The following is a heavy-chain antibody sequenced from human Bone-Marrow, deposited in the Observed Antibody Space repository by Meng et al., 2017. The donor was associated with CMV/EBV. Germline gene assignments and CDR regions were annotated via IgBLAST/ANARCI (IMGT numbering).Heavy chain of an antibody. D-gene: IGHD2-2*01. CDR1: DGSISSYY. CDR2: IYYSGST. V-gene: IGHV4-59*01. Sequence: SETLSLTCTVSDGSISSYYWSWIRQPPGKGLEWIGYIYYSGSTNYNPSLKSRVTISVDTSKNQFSLKLSSVTAADTAVYYCARAEYQLLAPFDYWGQGTLVTVSS. J-gene: IGHJ4*02. CDR3: ARAEYQLLAPFDY.